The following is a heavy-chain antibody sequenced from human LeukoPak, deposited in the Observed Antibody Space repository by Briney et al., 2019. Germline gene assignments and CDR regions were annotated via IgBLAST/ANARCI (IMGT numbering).Heavy chain of an antibody. Sequence: GGSLRLSCVASGFTFSNYAMSWVRQAPGRGLEWVSALSGGGYSTYYADSVQGRFTISRDNSKNTLYLQMNSLGAEDTAVYYCARDTSGYCSTSKCYGSWYFDLWGRGTLVTVSS. J-gene: IGHJ2*01. D-gene: IGHD2-2*01. V-gene: IGHV3-23*01. CDR1: GFTFSNYA. CDR2: LSGGGYST. CDR3: ARDTSGYCSTSKCYGSWYFDL.